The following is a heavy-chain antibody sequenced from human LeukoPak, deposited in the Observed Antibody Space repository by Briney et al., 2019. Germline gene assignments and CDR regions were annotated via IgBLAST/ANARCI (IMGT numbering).Heavy chain of an antibody. V-gene: IGHV4-39*01. CDR2: IYSSGST. Sequence: SETLSLTCTVSGGSISSNIYYWGWIRQPPGKGLEWIGTIYSSGSTYYNPSLKSRVTIFVDTSRNQFSLNLISVTAADTAVYYCARTYYYDSSGNVPFDIWGQGTMVTVSS. CDR3: ARTYYYDSSGNVPFDI. D-gene: IGHD3-22*01. CDR1: GGSISSNIYY. J-gene: IGHJ3*02.